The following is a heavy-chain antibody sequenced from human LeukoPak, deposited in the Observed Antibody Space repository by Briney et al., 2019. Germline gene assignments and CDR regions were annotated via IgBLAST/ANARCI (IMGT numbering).Heavy chain of an antibody. CDR1: GGSISSSSYY. CDR2: IYYSGST. Sequence: SETLSLTCTVSGGSISSSSYYWGWIRQPPGKGLEWIGSIYYSGSTYYNPSLKSRVTISVDTSKNQFSLKLSSVTAADTAVYYCARVIMITFGGVIVHDAFDIWGQGTMVTVSS. J-gene: IGHJ3*02. D-gene: IGHD3-16*02. V-gene: IGHV4-39*07. CDR3: ARVIMITFGGVIVHDAFDI.